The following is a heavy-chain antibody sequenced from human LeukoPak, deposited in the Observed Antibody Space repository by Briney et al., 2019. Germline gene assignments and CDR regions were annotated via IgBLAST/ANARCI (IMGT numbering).Heavy chain of an antibody. D-gene: IGHD3-9*01. J-gene: IGHJ5*02. CDR1: GGSISSGGYS. Sequence: SETLSLTCAVSGGSISSGGYSWSWIRQPPGKGLEWIGYIYYSGSTYYNPSLKSRVTISVDTSKNQFSLKLSSVTAADTAVYYCARGYFDWLLLGFDPWGQGTLVTVSS. CDR2: IYYSGST. CDR3: ARGYFDWLLLGFDP. V-gene: IGHV4-30-4*07.